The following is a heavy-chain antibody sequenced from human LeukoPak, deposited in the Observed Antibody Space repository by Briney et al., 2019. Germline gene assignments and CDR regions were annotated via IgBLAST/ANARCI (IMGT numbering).Heavy chain of an antibody. CDR3: ARDKLGILDYYYYGMDV. Sequence: SQTLSLTCAISGDSVSTNTGTWNWIRQSPSRGLEWLGRTYYRSKWYNDYAVSVKSRITINPDTSKNQFSLQLNSVTPEDTAVYYCARDKLGILDYYYYGMDVWGQGTTVTVSS. V-gene: IGHV6-1*01. CDR2: TYYRSKWYN. CDR1: GDSVSTNTGT. D-gene: IGHD7-27*01. J-gene: IGHJ6*02.